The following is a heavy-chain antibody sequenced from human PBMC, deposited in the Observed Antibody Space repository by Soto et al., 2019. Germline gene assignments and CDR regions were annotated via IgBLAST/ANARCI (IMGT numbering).Heavy chain of an antibody. CDR2: ISAYNGNT. J-gene: IGHJ4*02. D-gene: IGHD5-18*01. CDR3: ARDLRPDTAMAFDY. CDR1: GYTFTSYG. Sequence: ASVKVSCKASGYTFTSYGISWVRQAHGQGLEWMGWISAYNGNTNYAQKFQGRVTITADKSTSTAYMELSSLRSEDTAVYYCARDLRPDTAMAFDYWGQGTLVTVSS. V-gene: IGHV1-18*01.